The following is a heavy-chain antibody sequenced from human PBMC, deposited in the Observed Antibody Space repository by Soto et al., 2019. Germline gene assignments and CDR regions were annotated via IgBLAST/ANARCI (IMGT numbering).Heavy chain of an antibody. V-gene: IGHV3-21*01. J-gene: IGHJ5*02. CDR2: ISSSSSYI. D-gene: IGHD2-8*01. Sequence: GGSLRLSCAASGFTFSSYSMNWVRQAPGKGLEWVSSISSSSSYIYYADSVKGRFTISRDNAKNSLYLQMNSLRAEDTAVYYCARDLQGYCTNGVCQEYAIWFDPWGQGTLVTVSS. CDR3: ARDLQGYCTNGVCQEYAIWFDP. CDR1: GFTFSSYS.